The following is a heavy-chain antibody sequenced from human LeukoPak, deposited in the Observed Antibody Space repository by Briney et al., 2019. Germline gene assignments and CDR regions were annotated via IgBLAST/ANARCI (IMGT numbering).Heavy chain of an antibody. D-gene: IGHD3-10*01. CDR1: GFTFSSYS. V-gene: IGHV3-21*01. CDR3: ARDREARMVRGVNPTDY. CDR2: IGSSSGYI. Sequence: GGSLRLSCAASGFTFSSYSMSWVRQAPGEGLEWVSSIGSSSGYIYYADSAKGRFTISRDNAKNSLYLQMNSLRAEDTAVYCCARDREARMVRGVNPTDYWGQGTLVTVSS. J-gene: IGHJ4*02.